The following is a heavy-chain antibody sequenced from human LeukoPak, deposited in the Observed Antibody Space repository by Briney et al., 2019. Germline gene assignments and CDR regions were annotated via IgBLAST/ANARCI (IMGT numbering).Heavy chain of an antibody. Sequence: SETLSLTCTVSGGSISGYYWSWIRQPAGKGLEWIGRIYTSGSTNYNPSLKSRVTISVDTSKNQFSLKLSSVTAADTAVYYCAREPIGYCSSTSCYQGVAPFDYWGQGTLVTVSS. CDR1: GGSISGYY. CDR2: IYTSGST. V-gene: IGHV4-4*07. J-gene: IGHJ4*02. CDR3: AREPIGYCSSTSCYQGVAPFDY. D-gene: IGHD2-2*01.